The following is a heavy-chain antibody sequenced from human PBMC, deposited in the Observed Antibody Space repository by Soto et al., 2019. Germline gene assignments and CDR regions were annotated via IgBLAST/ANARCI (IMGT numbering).Heavy chain of an antibody. Sequence: SVKVSCKASGYTFTSYTITWVRQAPGQGLEWLGWISPHNGDTKYAQSHQGRVTMTTDTSTSTAHMELGSLTSDDTAVYFCARDFYYVSGPDVWGQGTTVTVS. CDR3: ARDFYYVSGPDV. J-gene: IGHJ6*02. V-gene: IGHV1-18*01. D-gene: IGHD3-10*01. CDR1: GYTFTSYT. CDR2: ISPHNGDT.